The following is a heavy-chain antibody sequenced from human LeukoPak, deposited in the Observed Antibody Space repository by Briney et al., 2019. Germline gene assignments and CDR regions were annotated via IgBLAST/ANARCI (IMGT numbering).Heavy chain of an antibody. CDR2: INHSGST. V-gene: IGHV4-34*01. Sequence: SETLSLTCAVSGGSFSGYYWSWIRQPPGKGLEWIGEINHSGSTNYNPSLKSRVTISVDTSKNQFSLKLSSVTAADTAVYYCARFGDYFDAFDIWGQGTMVTVSS. CDR1: GGSFSGYY. J-gene: IGHJ3*02. D-gene: IGHD5-12*01. CDR3: ARFGDYFDAFDI.